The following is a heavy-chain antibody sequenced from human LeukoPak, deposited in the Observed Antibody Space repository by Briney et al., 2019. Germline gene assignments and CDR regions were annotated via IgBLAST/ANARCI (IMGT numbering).Heavy chain of an antibody. Sequence: SETLSLTCTVSGASISISGASISIYYWSWIRQPPGKGLEWIGYIYDSGSTNYNPSLKSRATMSLDTSKNQFSLKLSSVTAADTAVYFCARLGGGRSNWFDPWGQGTLVTVSS. CDR3: ARLGGGRSNWFDP. J-gene: IGHJ5*02. V-gene: IGHV4-61*05. CDR1: GASISISGASISIYY. D-gene: IGHD2-15*01. CDR2: IYDSGST.